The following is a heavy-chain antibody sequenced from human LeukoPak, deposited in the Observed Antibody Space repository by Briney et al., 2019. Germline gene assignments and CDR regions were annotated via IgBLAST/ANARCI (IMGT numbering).Heavy chain of an antibody. CDR1: GGSISSYY. CDR3: ARGKYYFDY. V-gene: IGHV4-59*01. CDR2: VYYDGNT. J-gene: IGHJ4*02. Sequence: SETLSLTCTVSGGSISSYYWSWIRQPPGMGLEWIAYVYYDGNTRYNPSLKSRVTMSVDTSKNQFSLKLSSVTAADTAVYYCARGKYYFDYWGQGTLVTVSS.